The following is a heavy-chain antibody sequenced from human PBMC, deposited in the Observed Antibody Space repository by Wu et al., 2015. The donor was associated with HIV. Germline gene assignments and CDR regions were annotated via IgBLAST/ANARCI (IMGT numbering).Heavy chain of an antibody. CDR3: ARGTGDYYRGLLDY. CDR2: MNPNSGNT. Sequence: QVHLVQSGAEVKRPGASVKVSCKASGFTFSTFSNYDVHWVRQATGQGLEWMGWMNPNSGNTGYAQKFQGRVTMTRNFSINTAYMELSSLTSEDTAVYFCARGTGDYYRGLLDYWGQGTLVTVSS. V-gene: IGHV1-8*01. CDR1: GFTFSTFSNYD. J-gene: IGHJ4*02. D-gene: IGHD4-17*01.